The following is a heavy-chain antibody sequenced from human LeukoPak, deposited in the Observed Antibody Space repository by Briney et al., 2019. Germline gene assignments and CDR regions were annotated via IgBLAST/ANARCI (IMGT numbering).Heavy chain of an antibody. J-gene: IGHJ6*02. CDR2: IWFDGSNK. Sequence: GRSLRLSCEASGRTIGLYGMFWVRQAPGKGLEWVAAIWFDGSNKYYADSVKGRFTISRDNSRNTVLLQMDSLSAEDTAVYYCAREKYEGSGSHYFALDVWGQGTMVIVPS. V-gene: IGHV3-33*07. D-gene: IGHD3-10*01. CDR1: GRTIGLYG. CDR3: AREKYEGSGSHYFALDV.